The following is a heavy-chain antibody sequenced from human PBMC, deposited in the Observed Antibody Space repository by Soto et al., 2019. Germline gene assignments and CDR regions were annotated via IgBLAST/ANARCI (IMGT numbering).Heavy chain of an antibody. CDR3: ARHLGKVATLDY. CDR1: GGSISSYY. J-gene: IGHJ4*02. V-gene: IGHV4-59*08. CDR2: IYYSGST. D-gene: IGHD5-12*01. Sequence: SETLSLTCTVSGGSISSYYWSWIRQPPGKGLEWIGYIYYSGSTNYNPSLKSRVTISVDTSKNQFSLKLSSVTAADTAVYYCARHLGKVATLDYWGQGTLVTVSS.